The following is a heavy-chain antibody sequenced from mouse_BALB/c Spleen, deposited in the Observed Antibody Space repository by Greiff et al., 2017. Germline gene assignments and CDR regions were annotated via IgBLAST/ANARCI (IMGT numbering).Heavy chain of an antibody. CDR1: GFNIKDTY. D-gene: IGHD1-1*01. CDR3: ARSGLITTVVGDY. V-gene: IGHV14-3*02. J-gene: IGHJ2*01. Sequence: EVKLMESGAELVKPGASVKLSCTASGFNIKDTYMHWVKQRPEQGLEWIGRIDPANGNTKYDPKFQGKATITADTSSNTAYLQLSSLTSEDTAVYYCARSGLITTVVGDYWGQGTTLTVSS. CDR2: IDPANGNT.